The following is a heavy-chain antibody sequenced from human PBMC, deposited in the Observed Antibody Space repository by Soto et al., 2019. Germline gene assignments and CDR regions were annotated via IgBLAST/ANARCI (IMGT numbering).Heavy chain of an antibody. CDR3: ARLYDSSGYSVSYAFDI. J-gene: IGHJ3*02. V-gene: IGHV1-69*01. D-gene: IGHD3-22*01. CDR1: GGTFSSYA. Sequence: QVQLVQSGAEVKKPGSSVKVSCKASGGTFSSYAISWVRQAPGQGLEWMGGIIPIFGTANYAQKFQGRVTITADESTSTAYIELSSLRSEDTAVYYCARLYDSSGYSVSYAFDIWGQGTMVTVSS. CDR2: IIPIFGTA.